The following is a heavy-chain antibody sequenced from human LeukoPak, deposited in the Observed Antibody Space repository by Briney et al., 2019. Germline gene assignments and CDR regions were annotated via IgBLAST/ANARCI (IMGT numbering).Heavy chain of an antibody. Sequence: SETLSLTCSVSGGSVSSLYWSWIRQPPGKGLEWIGSIYYSGSTYYNPSLRSRVTISVDTSKSQISLKLRSVTAADTAMYYCATLWSGYRPPDFWGQGTLVTVSS. CDR2: IYYSGST. CDR1: GGSVSSLY. CDR3: ATLWSGYRPPDF. V-gene: IGHV4-59*05. D-gene: IGHD3-3*01. J-gene: IGHJ4*02.